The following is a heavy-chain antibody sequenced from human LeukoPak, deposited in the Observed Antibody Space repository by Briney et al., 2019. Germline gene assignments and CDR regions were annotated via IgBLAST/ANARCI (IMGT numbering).Heavy chain of an antibody. V-gene: IGHV3-13*05. CDR2: IGTAGDP. J-gene: IGHJ6*04. Sequence: PGGSLRLSCAASGFTFSSYDMHWVRQATGKGLEWVSAIGTAGDPYYPGSVRGRITISRENAKNSLYLQMNSLRAGDTAVYYCARGALDRGVITDYYYYGMDVWGKGTTVTVSS. CDR1: GFTFSSYD. D-gene: IGHD3-10*01. CDR3: ARGALDRGVITDYYYYGMDV.